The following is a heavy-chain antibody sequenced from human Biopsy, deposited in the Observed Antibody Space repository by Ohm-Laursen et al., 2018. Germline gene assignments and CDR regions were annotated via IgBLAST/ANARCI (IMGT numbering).Heavy chain of an antibody. CDR2: ISGSGTTK. V-gene: IGHV3-11*01. CDR3: ARGPHFDY. J-gene: IGHJ4*02. Sequence: SLRLSCSASGFTFSDYYMSWIRQAPGKGLEWLSYISGSGTTKFYADSVKGRFTVSRDNAKNSLYLQMNSLTVEDTAVYYCARGPHFDYWGQGILVTVSS. CDR1: GFTFSDYY.